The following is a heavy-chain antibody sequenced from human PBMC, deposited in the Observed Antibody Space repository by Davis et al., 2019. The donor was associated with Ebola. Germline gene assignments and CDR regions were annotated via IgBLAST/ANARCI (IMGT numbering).Heavy chain of an antibody. CDR3: AKDTHSELEQWLDPSGGAFDI. V-gene: IGHV3-7*03. CDR1: GFTFSSYW. D-gene: IGHD6-19*01. J-gene: IGHJ3*02. CDR2: IQQDGSEK. Sequence: GGSLRLSCAASGFTFSSYWMSWVRQAPGKGLEWVANIQQDGSEKYYVDSVKGRFTISRDNAKNSLYLQMNSLRAEDTAVYYCAKDTHSELEQWLDPSGGAFDIWGQGTMVTVSS.